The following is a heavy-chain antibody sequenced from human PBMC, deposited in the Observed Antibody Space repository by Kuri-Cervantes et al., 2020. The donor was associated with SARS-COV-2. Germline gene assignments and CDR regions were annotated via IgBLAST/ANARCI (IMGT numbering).Heavy chain of an antibody. J-gene: IGHJ4*02. CDR1: ETTFPNYD. CDR3: ARVLWDFDSSGYPFDS. V-gene: IGHV1-8*01. Sequence: ASVKVSCKAPETTFPNYDINWVRQATGQGLEWMGMVKTNSGNTLYAQIFQGRVTMTRDTSTSTAYMELRSLRSDDTAVYYCARVLWDFDSSGYPFDSWGQGTLVTVSS. D-gene: IGHD3-22*01. CDR2: VKTNSGNT.